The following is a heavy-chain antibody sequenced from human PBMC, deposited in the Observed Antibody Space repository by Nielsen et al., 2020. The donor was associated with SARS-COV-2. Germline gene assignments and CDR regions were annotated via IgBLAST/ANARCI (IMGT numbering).Heavy chain of an antibody. V-gene: IGHV3-21*01. CDR2: ISGDSNYI. CDR1: GFTFRDYS. J-gene: IGHJ4*02. CDR3: TRGFYSQSDC. D-gene: IGHD2-15*01. Sequence: GGSLRLSCTGSGFTFRDYSMNWVRQAPGKGLEWVASISGDSNYIFYSELVKGRFTMSRDNGKNSLYLQMNTLRSEDTALYYCTRGFYSQSDCWGQGTLVTVSS.